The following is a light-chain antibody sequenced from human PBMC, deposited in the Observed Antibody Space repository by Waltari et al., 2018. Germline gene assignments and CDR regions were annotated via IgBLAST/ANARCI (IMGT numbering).Light chain of an antibody. V-gene: IGKV3-20*01. CDR2: GAS. Sequence: EIVLTPSPGTLSLSPGDRSTLSCRASQSVSSSYLAWYQQKPGQAARLLIYGASSRAKGIPDTFSGSGSVTDFTLTISRLEPEDFAVYYCQQYGSSPSITFGQGTRLEIK. CDR1: QSVSSSY. CDR3: QQYGSSPSIT. J-gene: IGKJ5*01.